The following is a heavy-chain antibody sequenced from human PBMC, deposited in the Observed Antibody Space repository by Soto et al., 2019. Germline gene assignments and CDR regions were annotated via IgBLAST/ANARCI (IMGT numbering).Heavy chain of an antibody. D-gene: IGHD3-22*01. CDR1: GFTFSSYA. V-gene: IGHV3-23*01. CDR2: ISGSGGST. CDR3: AKQRGPHYYDSSGYLNWFDP. J-gene: IGHJ5*02. Sequence: GGSLRLSCAASGFTFSSYAMSWVRQAPGKGLEWVSAISGSGGSTYYADSVKGRFTISRDNSKNTLYLQMNSLRAEDTAVYYCAKQRGPHYYDSSGYLNWFDPWGQGTLVTVSS.